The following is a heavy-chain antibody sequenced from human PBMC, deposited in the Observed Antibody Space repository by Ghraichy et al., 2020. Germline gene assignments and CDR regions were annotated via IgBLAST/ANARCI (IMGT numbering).Heavy chain of an antibody. CDR1: GFTFSGYA. D-gene: IGHD6-19*01. CDR2: INSNGGNT. V-gene: IGHV3-23*01. Sequence: GGSLRLSCAASGFTFSGYAMSWVRQAPGKGLEWVSGINSNGGNTLYADSVKGRFTISRDNSRNTLYLQMNSLRAEDTAVYYCAKAGGWPPWSDYWGQGTLVTVSS. J-gene: IGHJ4*02. CDR3: AKAGGWPPWSDY.